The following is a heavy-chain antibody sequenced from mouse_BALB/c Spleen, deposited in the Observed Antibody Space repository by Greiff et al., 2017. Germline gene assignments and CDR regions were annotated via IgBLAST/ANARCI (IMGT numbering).Heavy chain of an antibody. CDR1: GYSITSGYY. D-gene: IGHD2-4*01. CDR2: ISYDGSN. Sequence: EVKLMESGPGLVKPSQSLSLTCSVTGYSITSGYYWNWIRQFPGNKLEWMGYISYDGSNNYNPSLKNRISITRDTSKNQFFLKLNSVTTEDTATYYCARIYYDYDDYWGQGTTLTVSS. J-gene: IGHJ2*01. V-gene: IGHV3-6*02. CDR3: ARIYYDYDDY.